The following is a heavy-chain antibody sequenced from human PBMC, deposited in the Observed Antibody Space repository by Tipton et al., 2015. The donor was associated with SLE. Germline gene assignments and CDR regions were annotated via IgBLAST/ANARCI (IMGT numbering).Heavy chain of an antibody. CDR2: ISYDGSNK. CDR1: GFTFSSYA. CDR3: ARGDSSGSGCAFDI. D-gene: IGHD3-22*01. V-gene: IGHV3-30*04. Sequence: SLRLYCAASGFTFSSYAMHWVRQAPGKGLEWVAVISYDGSNKYYADSVKGRFTISRDNSKNTLYLQMNSLRAEDTAVYYCARGDSSGSGCAFDIWGQGTMVSVSS. J-gene: IGHJ3*02.